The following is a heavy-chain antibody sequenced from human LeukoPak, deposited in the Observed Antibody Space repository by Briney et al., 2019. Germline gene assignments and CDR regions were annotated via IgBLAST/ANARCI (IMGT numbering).Heavy chain of an antibody. D-gene: IGHD6-13*01. CDR2: FDPEDGET. CDR3: ATRSSWQRGFDY. Sequence: ASVKVSCKVSGYTLTELSIHWVRQAPGKGLEWMGGFDPEDGETIYAQKFQGRVTMTEDTSTDTAYMELSSLRSEDTAVYYCATRSSWQRGFDYWGQGTLVTVSS. V-gene: IGHV1-24*01. CDR1: GYTLTELS. J-gene: IGHJ4*02.